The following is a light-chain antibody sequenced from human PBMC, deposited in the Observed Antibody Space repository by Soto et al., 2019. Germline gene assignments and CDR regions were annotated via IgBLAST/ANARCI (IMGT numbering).Light chain of an antibody. CDR3: QQYNNWPPT. CDR2: GAS. Sequence: EIVMTQSPATLSVYPGERATLSCRASQSVSSNFAWYQQKPGQSPRLLINGASTRATGIPARFSGSGSGTEFTLTISSLQSEDFAVYYCQQYNNWPPTFGQGTKVEFK. V-gene: IGKV3-15*01. J-gene: IGKJ1*01. CDR1: QSVSSN.